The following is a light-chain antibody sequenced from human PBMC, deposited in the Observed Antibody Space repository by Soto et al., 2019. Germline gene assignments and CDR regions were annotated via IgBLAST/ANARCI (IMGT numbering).Light chain of an antibody. CDR2: GAS. CDR3: QHYASSLWT. V-gene: IGKV3-20*01. CDR1: QSVSSDC. J-gene: IGKJ1*01. Sequence: EIVLTQSPGTLSLSPGERATLSCRASQSVSSDCLVWYQQKPGQAPRLIIYGASNRATGIPDRFSGSGSGTDFTLTINTLEPDDFAVYYCQHYASSLWTFGQGTKVETK.